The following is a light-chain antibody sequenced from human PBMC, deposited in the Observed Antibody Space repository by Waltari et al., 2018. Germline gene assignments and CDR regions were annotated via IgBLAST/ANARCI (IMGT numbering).Light chain of an antibody. V-gene: IGLV2-8*01. CDR2: EVN. J-gene: IGLJ2*01. CDR3: SSYTGIRSVI. CDR1: SRDVGSFIH. Sequence: QSALTQPPSASGSPGQSVTIPCSGSSRDVGSFIHVSWYQQPPGKAPRLIIYEVNKRPSGVPDRFSGSKSGNTASLTVSGLQSEDEAVYFCSSYTGIRSVIFGGGTHLSVL.